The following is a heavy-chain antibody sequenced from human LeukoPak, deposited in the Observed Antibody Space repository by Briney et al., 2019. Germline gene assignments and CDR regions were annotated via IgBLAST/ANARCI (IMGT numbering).Heavy chain of an antibody. CDR1: GYTFTSYG. D-gene: IGHD3-22*01. CDR3: ARDLSSYYYDSSGYSVFDY. V-gene: IGHV1-18*01. Sequence: ASVKVSCKASGYTFTSYGISWVRQAPGQGLEWMGWISAYNGNTNYAQKLQGRVTMTTDTSTSTAYMELRSLRSDDTAVYDCARDLSSYYYDSSGYSVFDYWGQGTLVTVSS. J-gene: IGHJ4*02. CDR2: ISAYNGNT.